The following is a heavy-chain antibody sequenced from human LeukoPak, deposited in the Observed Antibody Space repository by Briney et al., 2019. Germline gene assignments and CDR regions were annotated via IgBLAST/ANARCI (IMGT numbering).Heavy chain of an antibody. J-gene: IGHJ4*02. CDR1: GGSFSGYY. D-gene: IGHD1-26*01. CDR3: ARGGGTYYLDS. Sequence: SETLSLTCAVYGGSFSGYYWSWIRQPPGKGLEWIGEINHSGSTNYNPSLKSRVTISVDTSQNRFSLKLSSVTAADTAVYYCARGGGTYYLDSWGQGTLVTVSS. CDR2: INHSGST. V-gene: IGHV4-34*01.